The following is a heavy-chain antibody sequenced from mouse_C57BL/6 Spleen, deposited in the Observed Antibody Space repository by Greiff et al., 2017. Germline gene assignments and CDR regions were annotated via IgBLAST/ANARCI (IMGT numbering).Heavy chain of an antibody. CDR3: ARRRDAMDY. CDR1: GFTFSDYG. J-gene: IGHJ4*01. V-gene: IGHV5-17*01. Sequence: EVMVVESGGGLVKPGGSLKLSCAASGFTFSDYGMHWVRQAPEKGLEWVAYISSCSSTIYSADTVKGRFTISRDNAKNTLFLQMTSLRSEDTAMYYCARRRDAMDYWGQGTSVTVSS. CDR2: ISSCSSTI.